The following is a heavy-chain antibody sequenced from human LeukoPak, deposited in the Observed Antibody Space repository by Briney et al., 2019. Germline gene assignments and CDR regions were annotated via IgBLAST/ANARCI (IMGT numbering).Heavy chain of an antibody. V-gene: IGHV4-59*04. Sequence: SETLSLTCTVSGGSISSYYWSWIRQPPGKGLEWIGYIYYSGSTYYNPSLKSRVTISVDTSKNQFSLKLSSVTAADTAVYYCARRQNYYDSSGYYRFFDYWGQGTLVTVSS. J-gene: IGHJ4*02. CDR1: GGSISSYY. D-gene: IGHD3-22*01. CDR3: ARRQNYYDSSGYYRFFDY. CDR2: IYYSGST.